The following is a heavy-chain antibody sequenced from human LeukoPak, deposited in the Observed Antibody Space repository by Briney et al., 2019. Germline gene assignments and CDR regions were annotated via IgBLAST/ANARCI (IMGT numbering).Heavy chain of an antibody. V-gene: IGHV3-21*01. CDR3: ASGELDSLYYFDY. CDR2: ISSSSYI. Sequence: GGSLRLSCAASGFTFSSYSMNWVRQAPGKGLEWVSSISSSSYIYYADSVKGRFTISRDNANNSLFLQMNSLRPEDTAVYFCASGELDSLYYFDYWGQGTLVTVSS. CDR1: GFTFSSYS. D-gene: IGHD1-1*01. J-gene: IGHJ4*02.